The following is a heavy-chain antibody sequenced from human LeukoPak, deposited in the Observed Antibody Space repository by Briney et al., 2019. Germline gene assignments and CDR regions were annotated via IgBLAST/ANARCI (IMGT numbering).Heavy chain of an antibody. CDR2: INPNSGGT. V-gene: IGHV1-2*02. D-gene: IGHD3-10*01. CDR3: ARDLWGYYGSGSSSGY. CDR1: GYTFTGYY. Sequence: GASVKVSCKASGYTFTGYYMHWVRQAPGQGLEWMGWINPNSGGTNYAQKFQGRVTMTRDTSISTAYMELSRLRSDDTAVYYCARDLWGYYGSGSSSGYWGQGTLVTVSS. J-gene: IGHJ4*02.